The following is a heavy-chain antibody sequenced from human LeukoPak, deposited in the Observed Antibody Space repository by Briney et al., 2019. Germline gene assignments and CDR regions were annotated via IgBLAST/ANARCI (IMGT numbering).Heavy chain of an antibody. D-gene: IGHD2-2*01. CDR1: GFTFSGYS. Sequence: GGSLRLSCPASGFTFSGYSMNWLRQAPGQGLEWVSSTSSSSSYIYYADSVKGRFTISRDNAKNSLYLQMNSLRAEDTAVYYCARVHGGCSSTSCTRAYDYWGQGTLVTVSS. CDR2: TSSSSSYI. CDR3: ARVHGGCSSTSCTRAYDY. V-gene: IGHV3-21*01. J-gene: IGHJ4*02.